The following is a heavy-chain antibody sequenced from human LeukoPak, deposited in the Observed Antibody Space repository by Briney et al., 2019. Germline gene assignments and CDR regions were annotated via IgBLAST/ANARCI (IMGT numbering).Heavy chain of an antibody. Sequence: GGSLRLSCAASGFTFSSYAMSWVRQAPGKGLEWVSLISGSGDSPYYANSVKGRFTISRDNSKNTLYLQMNSLRAEDTAVYYCARLIISYSSGWYTFDIWGQGTMVTVSS. D-gene: IGHD6-19*01. J-gene: IGHJ3*02. V-gene: IGHV3-23*01. CDR2: ISGSGDSP. CDR1: GFTFSSYA. CDR3: ARLIISYSSGWYTFDI.